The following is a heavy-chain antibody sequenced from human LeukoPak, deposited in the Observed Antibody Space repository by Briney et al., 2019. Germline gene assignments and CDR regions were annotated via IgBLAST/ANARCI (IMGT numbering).Heavy chain of an antibody. V-gene: IGHV3-30*02. J-gene: IGHJ6*03. Sequence: GGSLRLSCGASGFIFSNYGMHWVRRAPGKGLEWVAFIRYDGSDKYYAESVKGRFTISKDNSKNTLSLQMNSLRAEDTAVYYCAKGFDYYIDVWGKGTTVTVSS. D-gene: IGHD3-16*01. CDR1: GFIFSNYG. CDR3: AKGFDYYIDV. CDR2: IRYDGSDK.